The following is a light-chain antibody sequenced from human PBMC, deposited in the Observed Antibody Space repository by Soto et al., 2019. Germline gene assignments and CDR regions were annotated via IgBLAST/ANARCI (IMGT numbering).Light chain of an antibody. Sequence: EIVLTQSPATLSLSPGERATLSCRASQSVSSYLAWYQQKPGQAPRLLIYDASNRATGIPARFSGSGSGTDFTRTISSLEPEDFAVYYWQQRSNWPLTFGGGTKVEIK. V-gene: IGKV3-11*01. CDR1: QSVSSY. CDR2: DAS. CDR3: QQRSNWPLT. J-gene: IGKJ4*01.